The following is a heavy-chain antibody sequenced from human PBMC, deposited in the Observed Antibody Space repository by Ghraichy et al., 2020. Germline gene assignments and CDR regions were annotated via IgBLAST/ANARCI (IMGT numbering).Heavy chain of an antibody. D-gene: IGHD5-12*01. J-gene: IGHJ4*02. CDR2: IFYSGST. Sequence: SQTLSLTCTVSGDSINGYSWTWIRQPPGKGLECLGYIFYSGSTKYNPSLKSRVSISLDTSKSQFSLRMSSVTAADTAIYYCARAPWIELHFDSWGQGTLVTVSS. CDR3: ARAPWIELHFDS. CDR1: GDSINGYS. V-gene: IGHV4-59*01.